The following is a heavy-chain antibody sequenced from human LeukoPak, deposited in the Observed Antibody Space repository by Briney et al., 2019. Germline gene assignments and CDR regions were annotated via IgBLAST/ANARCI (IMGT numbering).Heavy chain of an antibody. CDR2: IWNDGSSR. CDR1: QFTFSHFG. CDR3: AKDAQRGFDYSNSLEY. J-gene: IGHJ4*02. Sequence: GGSLTLSCVAPQFTFSHFGMHWVRQAPGKGLEWVAVIWNDGSSRFYADSVKGRFTIFRDNFQNTVYLQMNSLRADDTAVYYCAKDAQRGFDYSNSLEYWGRGTLVTVSS. D-gene: IGHD4-11*01. V-gene: IGHV3-33*06.